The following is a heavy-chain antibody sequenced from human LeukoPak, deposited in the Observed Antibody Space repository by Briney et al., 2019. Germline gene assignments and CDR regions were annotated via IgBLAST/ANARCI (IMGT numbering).Heavy chain of an antibody. J-gene: IGHJ6*03. V-gene: IGHV1-69*13. CDR2: IIPIFGTA. CDR1: GGTFSSYA. D-gene: IGHD6-13*01. Sequence: SVKVSCTASGGTFSSYAISWVRQAPGQGLEWMGGIIPIFGTANYAQKFQGRVTITADESTSTAYMELSSLRSEDTAVYYCARDRRIAAAGTDAYYYYYYMDVWGKGTTVTVSS. CDR3: ARDRRIAAAGTDAYYYYYYMDV.